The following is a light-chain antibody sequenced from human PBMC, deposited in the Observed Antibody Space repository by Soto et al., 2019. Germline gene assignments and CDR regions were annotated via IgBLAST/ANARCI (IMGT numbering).Light chain of an antibody. V-gene: IGKV3-15*01. Sequence: EIVMTQSPDTLSVSPGERATLSCRASQSVSTNLAWYQQKPGQAPRLLIYGASTRATGIPARFSGSASGTEFPLIISSLQSEDFAVYHCQQYNNWPYTFGQGTKLEIK. CDR1: QSVSTN. CDR2: GAS. CDR3: QQYNNWPYT. J-gene: IGKJ2*01.